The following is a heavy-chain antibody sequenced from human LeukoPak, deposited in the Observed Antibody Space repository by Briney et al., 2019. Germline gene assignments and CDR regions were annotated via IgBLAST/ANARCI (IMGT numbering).Heavy chain of an antibody. J-gene: IGHJ5*02. V-gene: IGHV4-4*09. CDR2: IHSSGYT. CDR3: AQRQGPNSGSYDYFDP. Sequence: PSETLSLTCIVSGGSLISYYWSWIRQPPGQGLEWIAYIHSSGYTNYNPSLRSRVTISVDTSKNHFSLTATSVTAADTAVYYCAQRQGPNSGSYDYFDPWGQGTLVTVSS. CDR1: GGSLISYY. D-gene: IGHD1-26*01.